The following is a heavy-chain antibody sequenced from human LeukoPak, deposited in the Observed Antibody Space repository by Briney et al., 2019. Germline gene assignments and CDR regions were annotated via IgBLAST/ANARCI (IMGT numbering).Heavy chain of an antibody. D-gene: IGHD3-16*01. CDR1: GFAFSSLA. CDR2: ISYDGNNQ. Sequence: GGSLRLSCAVSGFAFSSLAMHWVRQAPGKGLEWVAFISYDGNNQYYADSVKGRFTISRDNAKNSLYLQMSNLRAEDTAVYFCARGGGLDVWGQGATVTVSS. CDR3: ARGGGLDV. J-gene: IGHJ6*02. V-gene: IGHV3-30-3*01.